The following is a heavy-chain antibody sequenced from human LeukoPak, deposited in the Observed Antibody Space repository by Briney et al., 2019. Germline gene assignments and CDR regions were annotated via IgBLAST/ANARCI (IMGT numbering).Heavy chain of an antibody. CDR3: VRDPGFGELLSCFDY. J-gene: IGHJ4*02. V-gene: IGHV3-66*01. D-gene: IGHD3-10*01. CDR2: IYSGGDT. CDR1: GFTVSSNY. Sequence: GGSLRLSCAASGFTVSSNYMGWVRQAPGKGLGWVSVIYSGGDTYYADSVKGRFTISRDNSKNTVYLQINSLRPEDTAVYSCVRDPGFGELLSCFDYWGQGTLVTVSS.